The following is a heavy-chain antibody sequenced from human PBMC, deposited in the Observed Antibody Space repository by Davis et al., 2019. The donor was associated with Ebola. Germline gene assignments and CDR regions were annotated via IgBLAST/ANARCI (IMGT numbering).Heavy chain of an antibody. Sequence: PPETLSLTRTVSGGSISNSYWTWHRQPPGKRLEWIGNIFYSGNANYNPSLKSRVTISIHTSENQFSLKVNSVTAADTAVYYCASGGGWLPDNWGQGTLVTVSS. CDR3: ASGGGWLPDN. V-gene: IGHV4-59*01. CDR2: IFYSGNA. CDR1: GGSISNSY. J-gene: IGHJ4*02. D-gene: IGHD5-12*01.